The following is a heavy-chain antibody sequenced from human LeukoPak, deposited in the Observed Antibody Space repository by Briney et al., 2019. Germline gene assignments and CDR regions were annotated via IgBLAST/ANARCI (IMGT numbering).Heavy chain of an antibody. CDR2: INPNGGGT. CDR3: ATEKFEGYDSSGPNY. Sequence: ASVKVSCKASGYTFTGYYMHWVRRAPGQGLEWMGRINPNGGGTNYAQKFQGRVTMTRDTSISTAYMELSRLRSDDTAVYYCATEKFEGYDSSGPNYWGQGTLVTVSS. V-gene: IGHV1-2*06. D-gene: IGHD3-22*01. J-gene: IGHJ4*02. CDR1: GYTFTGYY.